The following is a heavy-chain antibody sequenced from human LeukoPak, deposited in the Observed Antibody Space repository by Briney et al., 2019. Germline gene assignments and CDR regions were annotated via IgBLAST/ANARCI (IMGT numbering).Heavy chain of an antibody. CDR1: GFTFSSYE. CDR2: ISSSGSTI. D-gene: IGHD5-24*01. CDR3: ARVHGYNFAGGDY. Sequence: GGSLRLSCAASGFTFSSYEMNWVRQAPGKGLEWVSYISSSGSTIYYADSVKGRFTISRDNAKNSLYLQMNSLRAEDTAVYYCARVHGYNFAGGDYWGQGTLVTVSS. V-gene: IGHV3-48*03. J-gene: IGHJ4*02.